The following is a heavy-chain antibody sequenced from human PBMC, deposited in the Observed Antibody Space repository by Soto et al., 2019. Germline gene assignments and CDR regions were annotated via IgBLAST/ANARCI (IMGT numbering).Heavy chain of an antibody. J-gene: IGHJ4*02. CDR3: AREDYYDTGYYVV. D-gene: IGHD3-9*01. CDR2: IYTSGTT. Sequence: SETLSLTCTVSGRSMSGYYWSWIRQPAGERLEWIGRIYTSGTTDFNPSLKGRVTMTVDTSKNQFSLKLTSVTAADTALYYCAREDYYDTGYYVVWGQGTQVTVSS. CDR1: GRSMSGYY. V-gene: IGHV4-4*07.